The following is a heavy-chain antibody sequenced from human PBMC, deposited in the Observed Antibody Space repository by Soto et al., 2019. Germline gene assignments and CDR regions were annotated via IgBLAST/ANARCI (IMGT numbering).Heavy chain of an antibody. J-gene: IGHJ4*02. V-gene: IGHV4-39*03. CDR1: GGSISSSSYF. CDR2: IYYSGST. Sequence: SETLSLTCTVSGGSISSSSYFWGWIRQPPGKGLEWIGSIYYSGSTYYNPSLKSRVTVSVDTSKNQFSLKLSSVTAADTAVYYCTSRRDWTAVDPFDYWGLGTLVTVSS. CDR3: TSRRDWTAVDPFDY. D-gene: IGHD5-18*01.